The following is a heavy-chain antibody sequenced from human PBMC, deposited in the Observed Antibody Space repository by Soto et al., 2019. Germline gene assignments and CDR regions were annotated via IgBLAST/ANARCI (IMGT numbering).Heavy chain of an antibody. CDR2: INHSGST. CDR3: ARVSWLPGWFDP. D-gene: IGHD5-12*01. Sequence: QVQLQQWGAGLLKPSETLSLTCAVYGGSFSGYYWSWIRQPPGKGLEWIGEINHSGSTNYNPSLKSRVTISVDTSKNQFSLKLSSVTAADTAVYYWARVSWLPGWFDPWGQGTLVTVSS. V-gene: IGHV4-34*01. CDR1: GGSFSGYY. J-gene: IGHJ5*02.